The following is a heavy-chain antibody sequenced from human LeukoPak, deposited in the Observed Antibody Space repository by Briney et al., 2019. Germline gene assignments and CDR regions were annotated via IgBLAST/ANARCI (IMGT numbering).Heavy chain of an antibody. CDR2: IKESGSEE. J-gene: IGHJ4*02. CDR3: ARIRPVNYFDY. D-gene: IGHD6-6*01. CDR1: GFTFSINR. Sequence: GGSLRLSCTAYGFTFSINRMRWLRQAQGKGLEGVASIKESGSEEHYVDSVKGRFTISRDNARNSVHVQMNSLRAEDTAVYFCARIRPVNYFDYWGQGALVTVSS. V-gene: IGHV3-7*01.